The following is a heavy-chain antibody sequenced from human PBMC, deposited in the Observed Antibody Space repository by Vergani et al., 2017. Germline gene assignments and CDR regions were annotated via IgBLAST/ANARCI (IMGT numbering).Heavy chain of an antibody. D-gene: IGHD2-8*02. CDR3: ARVGRVVS. J-gene: IGHJ6*02. Sequence: QVQLQESGPGLVKPSETLSLTCTVSGGSISSYYWSWIRQPPGKGLEWIGYIYYSGSTNDNPSLKSRVTISVDTSKNQFSLKLSSVTAADTAVYYCARVGRVVSWGQGTTVTVSS. V-gene: IGHV4-59*01. CDR2: IYYSGST. CDR1: GGSISSYY.